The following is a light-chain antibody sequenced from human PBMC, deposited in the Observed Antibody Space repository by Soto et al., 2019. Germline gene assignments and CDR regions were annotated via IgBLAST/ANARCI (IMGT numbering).Light chain of an antibody. Sequence: EIVMTQSPATLSVSPGERATLSCRASQSVTRNLAWYQQKPGQAPRLLIYDASTRATGIPARFSGSGSGTEFTLTISSLQSDDFEVYYCHQYNNWLLTFGAGTKVDIX. CDR3: HQYNNWLLT. CDR1: QSVTRN. V-gene: IGKV3-15*01. CDR2: DAS. J-gene: IGKJ4*01.